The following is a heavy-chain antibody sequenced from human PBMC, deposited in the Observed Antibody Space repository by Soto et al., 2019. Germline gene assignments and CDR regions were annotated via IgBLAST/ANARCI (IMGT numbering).Heavy chain of an antibody. V-gene: IGHV3-23*01. Sequence: PGGSLRLSCAASGFTFSSYAMSWVRQAPGKGLEWVSAISGSGGSTYYADSVKGRFTISRDNSKNTLYLQMNSLRAEDTAVYYCAKSSPKRTTVNDNWFDPWGQGTLVTVSS. D-gene: IGHD4-4*01. CDR2: ISGSGGST. CDR1: GFTFSSYA. J-gene: IGHJ5*02. CDR3: AKSSPKRTTVNDNWFDP.